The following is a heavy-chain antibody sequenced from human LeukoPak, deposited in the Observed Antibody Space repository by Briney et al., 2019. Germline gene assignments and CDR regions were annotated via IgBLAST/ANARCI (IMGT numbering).Heavy chain of an antibody. D-gene: IGHD6-19*01. J-gene: IGHJ3*02. V-gene: IGHV3-48*03. Sequence: PGGSLRLSCAASGFTFSSYEMNWVRQAPGKGLEWVSYISSSGSTIYYADSVKGRFTISRDNAKNSLYLQMNSLRAEDTAVYYCAGLIAVADAFDIWGQGTMVTVSS. CDR3: AGLIAVADAFDI. CDR2: ISSSGSTI. CDR1: GFTFSSYE.